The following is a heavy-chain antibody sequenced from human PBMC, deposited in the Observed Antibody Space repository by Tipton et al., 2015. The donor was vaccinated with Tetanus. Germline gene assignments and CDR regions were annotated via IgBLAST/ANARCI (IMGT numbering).Heavy chain of an antibody. J-gene: IGHJ4*02. CDR1: GYTFTSYY. D-gene: IGHD3-3*01. V-gene: IGHV1-46*01. Sequence: QSGAEVKKPGASVKVSYKASGYTFTSYYMHWVRQAPGQGLEWMGIINPSGGSTSYAQKFQGRVTMTRDTSTSTVYMELSSLRSEDTAVYYCARDRITIFGVVINELDYWGQGTLVTVSS. CDR3: ARDRITIFGVVINELDY. CDR2: INPSGGST.